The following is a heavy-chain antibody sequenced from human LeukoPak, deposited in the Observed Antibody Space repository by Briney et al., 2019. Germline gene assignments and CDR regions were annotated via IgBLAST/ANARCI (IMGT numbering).Heavy chain of an antibody. Sequence: GGSLRLSCAASGFTFSNYWMSWVRQAPGKGLEWVANVKFDGSDKFYVDSVKGRFTISRDNAKNLLYLQMNSLRAEDTALYYCAKDIRYSSGWYYFDYWGQGTLVTVSS. J-gene: IGHJ4*02. CDR3: AKDIRYSSGWYYFDY. D-gene: IGHD6-19*01. V-gene: IGHV3-7*03. CDR2: VKFDGSDK. CDR1: GFTFSNYW.